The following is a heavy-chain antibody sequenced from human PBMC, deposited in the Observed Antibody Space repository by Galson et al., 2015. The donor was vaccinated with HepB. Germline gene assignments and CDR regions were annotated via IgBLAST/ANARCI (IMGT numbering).Heavy chain of an antibody. CDR3: ARVNGDRSGAFDI. D-gene: IGHD3-10*01. J-gene: IGHJ3*02. Sequence: TLSLTCTVSGGSLSSGDYYWSWIRQPPGKGLEWIGYIYYSGSTYYNPSLKSRVTISVDTSKNQFSLKLSSVTAADTAVYYCARVNGDRSGAFDIWGQGTMVTVSS. V-gene: IGHV4-30-4*01. CDR1: GGSLSSGDYY. CDR2: IYYSGST.